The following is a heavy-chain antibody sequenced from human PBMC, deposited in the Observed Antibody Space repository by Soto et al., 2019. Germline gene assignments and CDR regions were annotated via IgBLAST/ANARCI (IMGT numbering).Heavy chain of an antibody. Sequence: ASVKVSCKASGYTFTGYYMHWVRQAPGQGPEWMGWINPNSGGTNYAQKFQGRVTMTRDTSISTAYMELSRLRSDDTAVYYCARDLPSGIAVAGPWGQGTLVTVSS. V-gene: IGHV1-2*02. CDR1: GYTFTGYY. J-gene: IGHJ5*02. CDR2: INPNSGGT. CDR3: ARDLPSGIAVAGP. D-gene: IGHD6-19*01.